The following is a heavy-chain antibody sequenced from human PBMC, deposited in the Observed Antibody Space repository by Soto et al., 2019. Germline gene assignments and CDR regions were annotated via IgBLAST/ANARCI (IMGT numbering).Heavy chain of an antibody. V-gene: IGHV4-59*08. Sequence: TSETLSLTCTVSGGYISSYYWCCVRQPPGKGLEWIGCIYYSGSTYYNPSLKSRVTISVDTSKNQFSLKLSSVTAADTAVYYCASLYCSGGSCYSGAVYYYGMDVWGQGTTVTVSS. J-gene: IGHJ6*02. CDR3: ASLYCSGGSCYSGAVYYYGMDV. CDR2: IYYSGST. D-gene: IGHD2-15*01. CDR1: GGYISSYY.